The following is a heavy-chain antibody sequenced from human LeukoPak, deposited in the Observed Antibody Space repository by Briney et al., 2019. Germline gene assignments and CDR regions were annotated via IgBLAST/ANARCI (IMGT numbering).Heavy chain of an antibody. V-gene: IGHV3-23*01. D-gene: IGHD3-10*01. CDR1: GFTFSSSA. CDR3: ARDAKGVRGVSKNFDY. CDR2: ISGSGSGGST. J-gene: IGHJ4*02. Sequence: TGGSLRLSCAASGFTFSSSAMSWVRQAPGKGLEWVSSISGSGSGGSTYYADSVKGRFTISRDNSKNSLYLQMNSLRAEDTAVYYCARDAKGVRGVSKNFDYWGQGTLVTVSS.